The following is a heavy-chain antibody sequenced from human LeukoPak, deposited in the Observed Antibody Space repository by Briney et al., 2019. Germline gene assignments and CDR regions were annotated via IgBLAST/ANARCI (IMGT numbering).Heavy chain of an antibody. J-gene: IGHJ6*02. D-gene: IGHD3-10*01. CDR3: ARGRGDYYYYGMDV. CDR2: IGTAGDT. V-gene: IGHV3-13*01. Sequence: GGSLRLSCAASGFTFSSYDMHWVRQATGKGLEWVSAIGTAGDTYYPGSVKGRFTISRENAKNSLYLQMNSLRAGDTAVYYCARGRGDYYYYGMDVWGQGTTVTASS. CDR1: GFTFSSYD.